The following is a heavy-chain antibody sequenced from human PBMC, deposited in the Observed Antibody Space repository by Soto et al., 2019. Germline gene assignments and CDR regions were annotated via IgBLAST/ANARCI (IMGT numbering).Heavy chain of an antibody. Sequence: QVQLVESGGGLVKPGGSLRLSCAASGFTFSDYYMSWIRQAPGKGLEWVSYISSSSSYTNYADSVKGRFTICRDNAKNSLYLQRSSLRDEDPAVYDCARREQGLARPPYGMDVWGQGTTGTVSS. D-gene: IGHD6-19*01. CDR3: ARREQGLARPPYGMDV. V-gene: IGHV3-11*05. CDR1: GFTFSDYY. J-gene: IGHJ6*02. CDR2: ISSSSSYT.